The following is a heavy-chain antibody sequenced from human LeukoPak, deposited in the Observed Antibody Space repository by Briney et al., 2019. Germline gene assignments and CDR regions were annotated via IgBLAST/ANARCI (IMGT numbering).Heavy chain of an antibody. CDR2: IKQDGSEK. V-gene: IGHV3-7*01. J-gene: IGHJ4*02. CDR1: GFTFSSYW. Sequence: GGSLRLSCAASGFTFSSYWMSWFRQAPGKGLEWVANIKQDGSEKYYVDSVKGRFTISRDNAKNSLYLQMNSLRAEDTAVYYCARDRHDYTHYFDYWGQGTLVTVSS. CDR3: ARDRHDYTHYFDY. D-gene: IGHD4-11*01.